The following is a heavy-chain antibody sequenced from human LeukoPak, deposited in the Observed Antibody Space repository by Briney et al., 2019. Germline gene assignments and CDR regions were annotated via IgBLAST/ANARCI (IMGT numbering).Heavy chain of an antibody. CDR3: ARATSSRAFDI. Sequence: SETLSLTCTVSGGSISSGDYYWSWIRQPPGKGLEWIGYIYYSGSTYYNPSLKSRVTISVDTSKNQFSLKLSSVTAADTAVYYCARATSSRAFDIWGQGTMVTVSS. CDR2: IYYSGST. J-gene: IGHJ3*02. CDR1: GGSISSGDYY. D-gene: IGHD6-13*01. V-gene: IGHV4-30-4*01.